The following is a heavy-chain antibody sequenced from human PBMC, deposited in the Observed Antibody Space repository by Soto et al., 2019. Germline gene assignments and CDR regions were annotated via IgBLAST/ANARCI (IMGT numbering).Heavy chain of an antibody. CDR2: ISWNSGSI. V-gene: IGHV3-9*01. D-gene: IGHD2-15*01. CDR3: AKDMGSGGSCSDY. CDR1: GFTFDDYA. J-gene: IGHJ4*02. Sequence: EVQLVESGGGLVQPGRSLRLSCAASGFTFDDYAMHWVRQAPGKGLEWVSGISWNSGSIGYADSVKGRFTISRDTAKNSLYLQMNSLRAEATALYYCAKDMGSGGSCSDYWGQGTLVTVSS.